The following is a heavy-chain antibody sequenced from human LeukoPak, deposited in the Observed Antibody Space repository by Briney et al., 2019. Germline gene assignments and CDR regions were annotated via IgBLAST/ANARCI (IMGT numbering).Heavy chain of an antibody. V-gene: IGHV4-4*07. D-gene: IGHD6-19*01. Sequence: KPSETLSLTYTVSGGSISYYYWSWIRQPAGGGLEWIGRIYISGSTNYNPSLKSRVTISIDKSNNQFFLKLNSVTAADTAVYYCARESPTYSSGWYKAFWAQGTLVTVSS. CDR2: IYISGST. CDR3: ARESPTYSSGWYKAF. CDR1: GGSISYYY. J-gene: IGHJ4*02.